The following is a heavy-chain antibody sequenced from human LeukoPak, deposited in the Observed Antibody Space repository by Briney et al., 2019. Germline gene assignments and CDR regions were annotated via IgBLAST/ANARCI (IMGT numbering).Heavy chain of an antibody. J-gene: IGHJ4*02. V-gene: IGHV4-39*01. CDR2: IYYSGST. Sequence: SETLSLTCTVSGGSISSSSYYWGWIRQPPGKGLEWIGSIYYSGSTYYNPSLKSRVTISVDTSKNQFSLRLSSVTAADTAVYYCARKRVAGASFDYWGQGTLVTVSS. CDR1: GGSISSSSYY. D-gene: IGHD6-19*01. CDR3: ARKRVAGASFDY.